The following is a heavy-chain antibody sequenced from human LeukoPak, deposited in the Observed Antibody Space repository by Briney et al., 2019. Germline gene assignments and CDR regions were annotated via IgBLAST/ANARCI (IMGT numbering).Heavy chain of an antibody. D-gene: IGHD3-10*01. CDR3: ARHHVAGSDRFDY. CDR2: FIAYNGNT. J-gene: IGHJ4*02. Sequence: ASAKLSCKASGYTFSSYVISGVRDAPGQGVGWMACFIAYNGNTNYEQNFQDRVTMTADTTKNTASMELRSLSAEDTAVYYCARHHVAGSDRFDYWGQGTLVTVSS. V-gene: IGHV1-18*01. CDR1: GYTFSSYV.